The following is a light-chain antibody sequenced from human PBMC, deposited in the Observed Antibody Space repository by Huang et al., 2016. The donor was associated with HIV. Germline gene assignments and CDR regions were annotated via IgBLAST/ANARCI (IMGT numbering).Light chain of an antibody. CDR3: QQHSNWPPSLS. V-gene: IGKV3-15*01. CDR1: QSVDTN. J-gene: IGKJ4*01. Sequence: EVVLTQSPATLSVSPGEKVTLSCRASQSVDTNLAWYQQKPGQPPSLLIFRASARATGVPARFSGRGSGTDFTLTISSLQSEDFALYYCQQHSNWPPSLSFGGGTKVEIK. CDR2: RAS.